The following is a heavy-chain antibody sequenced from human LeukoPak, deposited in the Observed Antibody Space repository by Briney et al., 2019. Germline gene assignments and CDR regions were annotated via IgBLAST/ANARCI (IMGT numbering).Heavy chain of an antibody. V-gene: IGHV4-39*07. CDR3: ARGFNPYYFDY. CDR2: IYYSGST. CDR1: GGSISSSSYY. D-gene: IGHD1-14*01. Sequence: PSETLSLTCTVSGGSISSSSYYWGWIRQPPGKGLEWIGSIYYSGSTYYNPSLKSRVTISVDTSKNQFSLKLSSVTAADTAVYYCARGFNPYYFDYWGQGTLVTVSS. J-gene: IGHJ4*02.